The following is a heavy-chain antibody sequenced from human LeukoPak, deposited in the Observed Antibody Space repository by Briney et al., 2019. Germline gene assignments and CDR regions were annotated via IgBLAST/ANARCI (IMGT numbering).Heavy chain of an antibody. CDR2: ISSSGSTI. CDR3: ARDVTYYDILTGYFPNGAFDI. J-gene: IGHJ3*02. CDR1: GFTFSDYY. D-gene: IGHD3-9*01. Sequence: GGSLRLSCAASGFTFSDYYMSWIRQAPGKGLEWVSYISSSGSTIYYADSVKGRFTISRDNAKNSLYLQMNSLRAEDTAVYYCARDVTYYDILTGYFPNGAFDIWGQGTMVTVSS. V-gene: IGHV3-11*04.